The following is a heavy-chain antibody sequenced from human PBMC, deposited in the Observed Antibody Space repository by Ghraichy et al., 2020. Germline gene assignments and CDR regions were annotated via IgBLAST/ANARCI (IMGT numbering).Heavy chain of an antibody. CDR2: IYYSGST. Sequence: SETLSLTCTVSGGSISSHYWSWIRQPPGKGLDWIGYIYYSGSTNYNPSLKSRVTISVDTSKNQFSLKLSSVTAADTAVYYCARAPLTVTTGLLDYWGQGTLVTDSS. CDR1: GGSISSHY. D-gene: IGHD4-11*01. V-gene: IGHV4-59*11. CDR3: ARAPLTVTTGLLDY. J-gene: IGHJ4*02.